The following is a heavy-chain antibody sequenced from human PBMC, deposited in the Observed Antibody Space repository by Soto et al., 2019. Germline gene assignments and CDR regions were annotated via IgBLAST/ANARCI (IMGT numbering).Heavy chain of an antibody. V-gene: IGHV3-13*05. CDR1: GFSFSDYD. J-gene: IGHJ6*02. CDR3: ASAYTGRLPRRADYYYALDV. D-gene: IGHD3-16*01. CDR2: IGAARDP. Sequence: GGSLRLSCTASGFSFSDYDMHWVRQVPGKGLEWVSTIGAARDPYYTGAVKHRFTISRENARNSMFLQMNSVTVGDTAVYYYASAYTGRLPRRADYYYALDVWGQGIMVTVSS.